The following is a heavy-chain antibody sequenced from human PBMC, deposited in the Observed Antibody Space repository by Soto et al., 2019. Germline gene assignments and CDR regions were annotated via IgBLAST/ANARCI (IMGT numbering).Heavy chain of an antibody. D-gene: IGHD3-10*01. Sequence: GESLKLSCKGSGYSFTSYWISWVRQMPGKGLEWMGRIDPSDSYTNYSPSFQGHVTISADKSISTAYLQWSSLKASDTAMYYCARRMVRGVTSYYGMDVWGQGTTVTVSS. CDR2: IDPSDSYT. V-gene: IGHV5-10-1*01. CDR1: GYSFTSYW. J-gene: IGHJ6*02. CDR3: ARRMVRGVTSYYGMDV.